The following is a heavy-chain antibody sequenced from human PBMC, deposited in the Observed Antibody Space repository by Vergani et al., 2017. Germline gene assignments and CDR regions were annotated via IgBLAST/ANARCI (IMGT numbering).Heavy chain of an antibody. Sequence: EVQLVESGGGLVQPGGSLRLFCAASGFTFSSYSMNWVRQAPGKGLEWVSYISSSSSTIYYADSVKGRLTISRDNAKNSLYLQMNSLRAEDTAVYYCARELYDFWSGYYNAHAFDIWGQGTMVTVSS. J-gene: IGHJ3*02. CDR3: ARELYDFWSGYYNAHAFDI. V-gene: IGHV3-48*01. CDR1: GFTFSSYS. D-gene: IGHD3-3*01. CDR2: ISSSSSTI.